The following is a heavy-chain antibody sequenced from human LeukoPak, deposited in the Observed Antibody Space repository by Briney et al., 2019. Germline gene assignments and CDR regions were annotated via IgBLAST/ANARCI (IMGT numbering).Heavy chain of an antibody. CDR3: ARDGGYSSGWYFNWFDP. CDR2: INPSSGGT. Sequence: GASVKVSCKASGYTFTGYYMHWVRQAPGQGLEWMGWINPSSGGTNYAQKFQGRVTTTRDTSISTAYMELSRLRSDDTAVYYCARDGGYSSGWYFNWFDPWGQGTLVTVSS. D-gene: IGHD6-19*01. V-gene: IGHV1-2*02. CDR1: GYTFTGYY. J-gene: IGHJ5*02.